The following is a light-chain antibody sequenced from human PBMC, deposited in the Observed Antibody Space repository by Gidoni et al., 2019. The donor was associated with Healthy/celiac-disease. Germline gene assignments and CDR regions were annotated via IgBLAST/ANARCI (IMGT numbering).Light chain of an antibody. J-gene: IGKJ3*01. CDR2: DAS. V-gene: IGKV1-33*01. Sequence: DIQMTQSPSPLSASVGDRVIITCQASQDISNYLNWYQQKPGKAPKLLIYDASNLETGVPSRFSGSGSGTDFTFTISSLQPEDIATYYCQQYDNLQFTFGPGTKVDIK. CDR3: QQYDNLQFT. CDR1: QDISNY.